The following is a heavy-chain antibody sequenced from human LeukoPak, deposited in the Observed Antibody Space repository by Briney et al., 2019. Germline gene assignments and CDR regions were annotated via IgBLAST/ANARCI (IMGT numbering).Heavy chain of an antibody. CDR1: GASIRSYQ. CDR3: ATSHDYKAAPFDL. V-gene: IGHV4-4*09. Sequence: TTSETLSLTCTVSGASIRSYQWSWIRQPPGKGLEWIGHINTSGGTNYNPSLKSRITFSVDTSRDQFSLQLNSVTAADTATYYCATSHDYKAAPFDLWGQGTLVTVSS. D-gene: IGHD3-10*01. CDR2: INTSGGT. J-gene: IGHJ4*02.